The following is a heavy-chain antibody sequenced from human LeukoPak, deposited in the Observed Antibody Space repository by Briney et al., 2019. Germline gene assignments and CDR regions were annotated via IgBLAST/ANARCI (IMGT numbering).Heavy chain of an antibody. D-gene: IGHD2/OR15-2a*01. V-gene: IGHV3-7*05. Sequence: GGSLRLSCAASGITFNTCWLSWVRQAPGKGLEWLATINQDGGEKYYVDSVKGRFTISRDNAKNSLFLQMNSLRAGDTAVYYCTTFYTRLTDYWGQGTLVTVSS. CDR2: INQDGGEK. CDR1: GITFNTCW. J-gene: IGHJ4*02. CDR3: TTFYTRLTDY.